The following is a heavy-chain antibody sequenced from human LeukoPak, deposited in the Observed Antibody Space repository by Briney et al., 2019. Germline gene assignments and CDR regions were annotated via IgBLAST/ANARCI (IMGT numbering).Heavy chain of an antibody. V-gene: IGHV4-59*02. J-gene: IGHJ4*02. Sequence: SETLSLTCTVSGGSASTYYWSWIRQPPGKGLEWIGYIYYTGTTDYNPSLNSRVTISIDTSKNQFSLRLSPVTAADTAVYYCARGGSSFDYWGQGALVTVSS. D-gene: IGHD6-6*01. CDR1: GGSASTYY. CDR3: ARGGSSFDY. CDR2: IYYTGTT.